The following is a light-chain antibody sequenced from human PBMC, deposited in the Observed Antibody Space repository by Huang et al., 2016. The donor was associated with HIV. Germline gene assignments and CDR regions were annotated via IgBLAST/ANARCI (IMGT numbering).Light chain of an antibody. Sequence: DIVMTQTPLSLSVTPGQPASISCKSSQSLLHSDGETYLYWYLHKPGQSPQLLIYEGSNRFAGVPDRFSGSGSGTDFTLRISRGEAEDVGFYYCMQRTQRPLTFGGGTKVEIK. CDR3: MQRTQRPLT. J-gene: IGKJ4*01. V-gene: IGKV2D-29*02. CDR2: EGS. CDR1: QSLLHSDGETY.